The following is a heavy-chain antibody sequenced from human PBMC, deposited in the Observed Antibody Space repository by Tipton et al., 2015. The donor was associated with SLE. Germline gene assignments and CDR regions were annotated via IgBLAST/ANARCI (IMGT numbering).Heavy chain of an antibody. V-gene: IGHV4-34*01. J-gene: IGHJ6*03. Sequence: LRLSCAVYGGSFSGYYWSWIRQPPGKGLEWIGEINHSGSTNYNPSLKSRVTISVDTSKNQFSLKLSSVTAADTAVYYCARGSIAARGYYMDVWGKGTTVPVSS. D-gene: IGHD6-6*01. CDR1: GGSFSGYY. CDR2: INHSGST. CDR3: ARGSIAARGYYMDV.